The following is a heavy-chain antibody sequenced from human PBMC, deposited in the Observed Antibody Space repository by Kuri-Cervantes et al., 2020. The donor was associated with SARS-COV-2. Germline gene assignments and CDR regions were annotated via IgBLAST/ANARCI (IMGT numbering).Heavy chain of an antibody. D-gene: IGHD1-26*01. CDR1: GGSFSGYY. Sequence: GSLRLSCAVYGGSFSGYYWSWIRQPPGKGLEWVGEINHSGSTNYNPSLKSRVTISVDTSKNQFSLKLSSVTAADTAVYFCVRGWKWELLRWGRGILVTVSS. V-gene: IGHV4-34*01. CDR2: INHSGST. CDR3: VRGWKWELLR. J-gene: IGHJ4*02.